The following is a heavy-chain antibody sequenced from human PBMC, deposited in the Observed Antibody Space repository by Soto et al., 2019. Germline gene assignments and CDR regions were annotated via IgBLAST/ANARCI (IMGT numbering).Heavy chain of an antibody. CDR1: GFIFSNYA. J-gene: IGHJ4*02. D-gene: IGHD2-15*01. CDR2: ISGSGADT. CDR3: AKDTGRGGGSVFDY. V-gene: IGHV3-23*01. Sequence: WGSLRVSCAPSGFIFSNYAMSWVRQARGKGLEWVSAISGSGADTYYTESVKGRFTISRDNFKNTLYLQMNSLRAEDTAVYYCAKDTGRGGGSVFDYWGQGTMVTVSS.